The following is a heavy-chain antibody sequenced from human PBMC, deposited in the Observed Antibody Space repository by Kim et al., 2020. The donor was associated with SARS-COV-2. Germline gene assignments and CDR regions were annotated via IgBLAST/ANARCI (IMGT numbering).Heavy chain of an antibody. Sequence: SVKGRFTISRDNSKNTLYLQMSSLRAEGTAVYYCVKDRGVRYSYGLLDYWGQGTLVTVSS. V-gene: IGHV3-64D*09. CDR3: VKDRGVRYSYGLLDY. J-gene: IGHJ4*02. D-gene: IGHD5-18*01.